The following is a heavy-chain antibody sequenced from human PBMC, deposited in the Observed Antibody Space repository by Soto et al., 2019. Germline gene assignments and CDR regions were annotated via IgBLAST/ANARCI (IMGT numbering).Heavy chain of an antibody. Sequence: GGSLRLSCAASGFTFSSYAMSWVRQAPGKGLEWVSTISGSGGSTYYADSVKGQFIISRDNSRNTLYLQMNSLRAEDTAVYYCAKRPYDLYYFDYCGQGTLVTVSS. CDR3: AKRPYDLYYFDY. CDR1: GFTFSSYA. J-gene: IGHJ4*02. D-gene: IGHD3-22*01. V-gene: IGHV3-23*01. CDR2: ISGSGGST.